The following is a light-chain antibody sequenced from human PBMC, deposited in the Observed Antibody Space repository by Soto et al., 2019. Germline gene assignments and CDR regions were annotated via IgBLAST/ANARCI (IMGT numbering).Light chain of an antibody. J-gene: IGLJ1*01. CDR3: SSYAGSNWYV. V-gene: IGLV2-8*01. CDR2: EVN. CDR1: NSDVGGYNY. Sequence: QSVLTQPPSASGSPGQSVTISCTGTNSDVGGYNYVSWYQQYPGKAPKLIIYEVNERPSGVPDRFSGSKSGNTASLTVSGLKTADEADYYCSSYAGSNWYVLGTGTKSPS.